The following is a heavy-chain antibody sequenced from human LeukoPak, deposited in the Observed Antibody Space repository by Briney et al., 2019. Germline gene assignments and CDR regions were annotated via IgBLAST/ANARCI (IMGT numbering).Heavy chain of an antibody. CDR2: INTNTGNP. V-gene: IGHV7-4-1*02. CDR1: GYTFTSYA. CDR3: ARDLGVIAVANKGSGDFDY. Sequence: GASVKVSCKASGYTFTSYAMNWVRQAPGQGLEWMGWINTNTGNPTYAQAFTRRFVFSLDTSVSTAYLQISSLKAEDTAVYYCARDLGVIAVANKGSGDFDYWGQGTLVTVSS. D-gene: IGHD6-19*01. J-gene: IGHJ4*02.